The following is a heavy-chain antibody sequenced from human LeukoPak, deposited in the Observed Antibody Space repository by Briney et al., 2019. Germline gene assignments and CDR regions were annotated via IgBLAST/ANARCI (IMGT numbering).Heavy chain of an antibody. Sequence: ASVKVSCKVSGYTLTELSMHWVRQAPGKGLEWMGGFDPEDGETIYARKFQGRVTMTEDTSTDTAYMELSSLRPEDTAVYYCGTGYYYGSGIDAFDIWGQGTMVTVSS. V-gene: IGHV1-24*01. D-gene: IGHD3-10*01. CDR1: GYTLTELS. J-gene: IGHJ3*02. CDR3: GTGYYYGSGIDAFDI. CDR2: FDPEDGET.